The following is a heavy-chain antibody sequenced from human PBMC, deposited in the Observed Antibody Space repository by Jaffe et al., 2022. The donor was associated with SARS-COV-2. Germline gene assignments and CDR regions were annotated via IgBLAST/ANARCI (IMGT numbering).Heavy chain of an antibody. V-gene: IGHV1-2*06. D-gene: IGHD6-13*01. Sequence: QVQLVQSGAEVKKPGASVKVSCKASGYTFTGYYMHWVRQAPGQGLEWMGRINPNSGGTNYAQKFQGRVTMTRDTSISTAYMELSRLRSDDTAVYYCARQQLRQYYYYYYGMDVWGQGTTVTVSS. CDR2: INPNSGGT. CDR1: GYTFTGYY. CDR3: ARQQLRQYYYYYYGMDV. J-gene: IGHJ6*02.